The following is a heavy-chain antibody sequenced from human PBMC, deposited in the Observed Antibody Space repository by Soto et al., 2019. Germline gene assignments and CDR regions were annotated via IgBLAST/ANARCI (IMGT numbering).Heavy chain of an antibody. CDR2: IYYSGST. Sequence: QVQLQESGPGLVKPSQTLSLTCTVSGGSISSGGYYWSWIRQHPGKGLEWIGYIYYSGSTYYNPSLKSRGTISVDTAKNQFSLKLSSVTAADTAVYYCARVSGYYDSSGSTEYYFDYWGQGTLVTVSS. CDR3: ARVSGYYDSSGSTEYYFDY. CDR1: GGSISSGGYY. D-gene: IGHD3-22*01. J-gene: IGHJ4*02. V-gene: IGHV4-31*03.